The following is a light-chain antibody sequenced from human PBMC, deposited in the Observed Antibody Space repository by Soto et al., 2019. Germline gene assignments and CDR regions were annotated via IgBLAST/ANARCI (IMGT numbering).Light chain of an antibody. J-gene: IGLJ3*02. CDR1: KNDIGSSDY. CDR2: GVS. CDR3: SSSTSSNNLV. V-gene: IGLV2-14*01. Sequence: QSVLTQPASVSASPGQSITISCTGGKNDIGSSDYVSWYQQHPGKAPKLIIYGVSNRPSGTSDRFSGSKSGNTASLTISGLQADDEADYYCSSSTSSNNLVFVG.